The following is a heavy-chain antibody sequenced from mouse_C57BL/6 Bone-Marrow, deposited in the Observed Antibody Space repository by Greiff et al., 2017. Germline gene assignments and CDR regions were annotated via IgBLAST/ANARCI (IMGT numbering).Heavy chain of an antibody. Sequence: QVQLQQPGAELVKPGASVKMSCKASGYTFTSYWITWVKQRPGQGLEWIGDIYPGSGSTNYTEKFKSKATLTVDTSSSTAYMQLSSLTSEDSAVYYCARENSSGYLYYAMDYWGQGTSVTVSS. V-gene: IGHV1-55*01. CDR1: GYTFTSYW. CDR2: IYPGSGST. J-gene: IGHJ4*01. CDR3: ARENSSGYLYYAMDY. D-gene: IGHD3-2*02.